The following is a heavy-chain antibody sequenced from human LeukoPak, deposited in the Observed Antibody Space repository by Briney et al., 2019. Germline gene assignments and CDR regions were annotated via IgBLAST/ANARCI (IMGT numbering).Heavy chain of an antibody. D-gene: IGHD1-7*01. V-gene: IGHV4-59*01. CDR1: GGSISSYY. Sequence: SETLSLTCTVSGGSISSYYWSWIRQPPGKGLEWIGYIYYSGSTNYNPSLKSRVTISVDTSKNQFSLKLSSVTAADTAVYYCARGRFPHNWNYVGFDYWGQGTLVTDSS. CDR2: IYYSGST. J-gene: IGHJ4*02. CDR3: ARGRFPHNWNYVGFDY.